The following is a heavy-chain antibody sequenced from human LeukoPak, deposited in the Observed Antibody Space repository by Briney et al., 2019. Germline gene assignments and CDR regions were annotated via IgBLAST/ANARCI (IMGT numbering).Heavy chain of an antibody. CDR2: IYTSGST. D-gene: IGHD3-3*01. CDR1: GGSLSSYY. Sequence: PSETLSLTCTVSGGSLSSYYWSWLRQPAGKGLEGIGRIYTSGSTNYNPSLKSRVTMSVDTSKNHFSLKLSSVPAADTAVYYCARDLGVTIFGLSNGMDVWGQGTTVTVSS. CDR3: ARDLGVTIFGLSNGMDV. V-gene: IGHV4-4*07. J-gene: IGHJ6*02.